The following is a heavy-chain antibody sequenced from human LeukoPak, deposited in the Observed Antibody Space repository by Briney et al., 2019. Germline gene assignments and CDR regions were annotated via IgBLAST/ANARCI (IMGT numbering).Heavy chain of an antibody. CDR1: GFTFSSYA. CDR3: AKVGRSGTDYYDSSGYSADY. J-gene: IGHJ4*02. V-gene: IGHV3-23*01. D-gene: IGHD3-22*01. Sequence: PGGSLRLSCAASGFTFSSYAMSWVRQAPGKGLEWVPAISGSGGSTYYADSVKGRFTISRDNSKNTLYLQMNSLRAEDTAVYYCAKVGRSGTDYYDSSGYSADYWGQGTLVTVSS. CDR2: ISGSGGST.